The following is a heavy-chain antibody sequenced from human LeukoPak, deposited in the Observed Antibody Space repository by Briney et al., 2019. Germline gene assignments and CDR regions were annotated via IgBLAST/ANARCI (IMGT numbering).Heavy chain of an antibody. CDR2: IYSGVPT. CDR3: VQTTGWPGFDY. J-gene: IGHJ4*02. Sequence: SETLSLTCTTSGVSISRFYWSWVQHPPGKGLEWIGNIYSGVPTYCNPSLKSRVVISVDTSKNQFSLNLTSVTAADTAMYYCVQTTGWPGFDYWGQGILVTVSS. D-gene: IGHD1-1*01. CDR1: GVSISRFY. V-gene: IGHV4-4*09.